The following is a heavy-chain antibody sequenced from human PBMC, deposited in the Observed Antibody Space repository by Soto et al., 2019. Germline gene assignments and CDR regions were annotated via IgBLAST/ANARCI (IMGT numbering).Heavy chain of an antibody. V-gene: IGHV3-20*01. CDR3: ARGMRLLPGLWSASPYYYYMDV. J-gene: IGHJ6*03. Sequence: GGSLRLSCAASGFTFDDYGMSWVRQAPGKGLEWVSGINWNGGSTGYADSVKGRFTISRDNAKNSLYLQMNSLRAEDTALYHCARGMRLLPGLWSASPYYYYMDVWGKGTTVTVSS. CDR1: GFTFDDYG. D-gene: IGHD3-9*01. CDR2: INWNGGST.